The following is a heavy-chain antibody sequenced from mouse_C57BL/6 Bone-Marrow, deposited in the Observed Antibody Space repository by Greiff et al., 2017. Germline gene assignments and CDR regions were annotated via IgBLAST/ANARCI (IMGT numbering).Heavy chain of an antibody. Sequence: VQLQESGAELVRPGASVTLSCKASGYTFTDYEMHWVKQTPVHGLEWIGAIDPETGGPAYNQKFKGKAILTADKSSRTAYMELRSLTSEDSAVYYCTREDYWGQGTTLTVSS. CDR2: IDPETGGP. J-gene: IGHJ2*01. CDR1: GYTFTDYE. CDR3: TREDY. V-gene: IGHV1-15*01.